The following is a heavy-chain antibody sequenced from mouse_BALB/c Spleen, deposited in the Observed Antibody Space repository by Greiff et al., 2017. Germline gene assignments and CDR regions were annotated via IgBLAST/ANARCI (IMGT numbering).Heavy chain of an antibody. V-gene: IGHV5-6-3*01. Sequence: EVKLMESGGGLVQPGGSLKLSCAASGFTFSSYGMSWVRQTPDKRLELVATINSNGGSTYYPDSVKGRFTISRDNAKNTLYLQMSSLKSEDTAMYYCARDYGSSYFDYWGQGTTLTVSS. CDR1: GFTFSSYG. CDR2: INSNGGST. CDR3: ARDYGSSYFDY. D-gene: IGHD1-1*01. J-gene: IGHJ2*01.